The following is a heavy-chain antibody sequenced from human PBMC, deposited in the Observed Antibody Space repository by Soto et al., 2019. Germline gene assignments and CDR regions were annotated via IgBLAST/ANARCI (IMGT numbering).Heavy chain of an antibody. CDR1: GFTFSDYY. CDR2: ISSSSSYT. J-gene: IGHJ3*02. Sequence: GSLRLSCAASGFTFSDYYMSWIRQAPGKGLEWVSYISSSSSYTNYADSVKGRFTISRDNAKNSLYLQMNSLRAEDTAVYYCARDLSPYYYDSSGSFAFDIWGQGTMVTVSS. V-gene: IGHV3-11*06. CDR3: ARDLSPYYYDSSGSFAFDI. D-gene: IGHD3-22*01.